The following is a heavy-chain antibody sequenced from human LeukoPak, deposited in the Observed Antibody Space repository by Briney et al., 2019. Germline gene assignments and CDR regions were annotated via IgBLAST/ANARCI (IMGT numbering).Heavy chain of an antibody. CDR3: ARGGSYHFDY. CDR1: GFTFSSYAM. D-gene: IGHD1-26*01. CDR2: IYHSGST. Sequence: GSLRLSCAASGFTFSSYAMSWVRQPPGKGLEWIGEIYHSGSTNYNPSLKSRVTISVDRSKNQFSLKLSSVTAADTAVYYCARGGSYHFDYWGQGTLVTVSS. J-gene: IGHJ4*02. V-gene: IGHV4-4*02.